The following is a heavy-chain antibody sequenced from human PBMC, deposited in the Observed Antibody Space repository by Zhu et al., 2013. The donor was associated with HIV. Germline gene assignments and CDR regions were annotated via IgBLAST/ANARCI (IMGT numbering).Heavy chain of an antibody. J-gene: IGHJ4*02. CDR3: ARVGYGGNGVDY. CDR2: IIPILGIA. CDR1: GGTFSSYT. V-gene: IGHV1-69*02. D-gene: IGHD2-15*01. Sequence: QVQLVQSGAEVKKPGSSVKVSCKASGGTFSSYTISWVRQAPGQGLEWMGRIIPILGIANYAQKFQGRVTITADKSTSTAYMELSSLRSEDTAVYYCARVGYGGNGVDYWGQGTLVTVSS.